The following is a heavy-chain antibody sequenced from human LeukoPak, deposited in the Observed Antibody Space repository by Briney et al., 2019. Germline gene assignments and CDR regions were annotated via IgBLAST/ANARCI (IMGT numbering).Heavy chain of an antibody. CDR3: ARDVHRLMEANFVAAAFY. V-gene: IGHV1-2*02. CDR2: INPNNGGA. D-gene: IGHD6-13*01. Sequence: ASVKVSCKASGYTFTCYYIHWVRQAPGQGLEWMGWINPNNGGANYAQKFQGRVTMTRDTSISTAYMELSSLTSDDTAVYYCARDVHRLMEANFVAAAFYWGQGTLVTVSS. CDR1: GYTFTCYY. J-gene: IGHJ4*02.